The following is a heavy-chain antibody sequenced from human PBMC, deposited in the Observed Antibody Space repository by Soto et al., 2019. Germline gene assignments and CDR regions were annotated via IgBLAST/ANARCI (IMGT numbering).Heavy chain of an antibody. J-gene: IGHJ3*02. CDR1: GFTFSSYS. Sequence: PGGSLRLSCAASGFTFSSYSMNWVRQAPGKGLEWVSSISSSSSYIYYADSVKGRFTISRDNAKNSLYLQMNSLRAEDTAVYYCASWVVRGDGAFDIWGQGTMGTVSS. D-gene: IGHD3-10*01. V-gene: IGHV3-21*01. CDR2: ISSSSSYI. CDR3: ASWVVRGDGAFDI.